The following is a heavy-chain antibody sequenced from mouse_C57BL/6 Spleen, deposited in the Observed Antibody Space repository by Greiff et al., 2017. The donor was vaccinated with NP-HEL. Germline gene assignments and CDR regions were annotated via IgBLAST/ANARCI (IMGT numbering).Heavy chain of an antibody. V-gene: IGHV1-26*01. D-gene: IGHD1-2*01. Sequence: VQLQQSGPELVKPGASVKISCKASGYTFTDYYMNWVKQSHGKSLEWIGDINPNNGGTSYNQKFKGKATLTVDKSSSTAYMELRSLTSEDSAVYYCARGLLRQTPFAYWGQGTLVTVSA. J-gene: IGHJ3*01. CDR2: INPNNGGT. CDR1: GYTFTDYY. CDR3: ARGLLRQTPFAY.